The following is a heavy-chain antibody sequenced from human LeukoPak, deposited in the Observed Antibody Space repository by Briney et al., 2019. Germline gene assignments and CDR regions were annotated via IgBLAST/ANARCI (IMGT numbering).Heavy chain of an antibody. CDR2: IWYGGSNK. V-gene: IGHV3-33*01. D-gene: IGHD2-2*01. CDR3: ARDMGTSYVDY. J-gene: IGHJ4*02. Sequence: PGRSLRLSCAASGFTFSSYGMHWVRQAPGKGLEWVAVIWYGGSNKYYADSVKGRFTISRDNSKNTLYLQMNSLRAEDTAVYYCARDMGTSYVDYWGQGTLGTVSS. CDR1: GFTFSSYG.